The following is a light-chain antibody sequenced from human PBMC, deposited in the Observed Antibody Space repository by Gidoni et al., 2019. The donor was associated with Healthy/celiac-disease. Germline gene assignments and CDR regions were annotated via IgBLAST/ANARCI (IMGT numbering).Light chain of an antibody. Sequence: IQLTQSPSFLSASVGDRVTITCRASQGIRRYLAWYQQKPGKAHKLLIYAASTWQSGVPSRVSGSGSGTEFTLTISSLKPEDFATYYWQQLNSDPWTFGQGTKVEIK. CDR3: QQLNSDPWT. V-gene: IGKV1-9*01. CDR2: AAS. J-gene: IGKJ1*01. CDR1: QGIRRY.